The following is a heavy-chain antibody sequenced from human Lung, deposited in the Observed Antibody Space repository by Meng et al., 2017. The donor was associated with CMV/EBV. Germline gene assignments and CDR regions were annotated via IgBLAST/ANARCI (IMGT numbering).Heavy chain of an antibody. J-gene: IGHJ4*02. CDR3: AKIHSSSWFFDS. CDR2: VYSASGNT. Sequence: SCAASGFTFSNYAMSWVRQAPGKGLEWVSVVYSASGNTYYADSVKGRFTVSRDNSKNTLDLQLNSLRTEDTAVYYCAKIHSSSWFFDSWGQGTLVTSPQ. V-gene: IGHV3-23*03. D-gene: IGHD6-13*01. CDR1: GFTFSNYA.